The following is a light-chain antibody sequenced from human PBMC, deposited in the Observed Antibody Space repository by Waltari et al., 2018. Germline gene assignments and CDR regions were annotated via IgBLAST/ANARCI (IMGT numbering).Light chain of an antibody. CDR3: HLSGGSPRT. J-gene: IGKJ4*01. Sequence: ESVLTQSPGTLSLSPGERATLSCRATQTVANTYLHWYQLKPGQAPRLLSYGASSRATGIPDRFSGSGSGTDFTLTISRLEPEDFAVYYCHLSGGSPRTFGGGTKVEIK. CDR1: QTVANTY. V-gene: IGKV3-20*01. CDR2: GAS.